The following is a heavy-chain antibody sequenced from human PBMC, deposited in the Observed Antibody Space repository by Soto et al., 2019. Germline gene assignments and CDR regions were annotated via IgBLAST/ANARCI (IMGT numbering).Heavy chain of an antibody. CDR1: GFTFSSYG. CDR2: IWYDGSNK. V-gene: IGHV3-33*01. J-gene: IGHJ3*02. CDR3: ARDSRYYDILTVQADPDAFDI. Sequence: LRLSCAASGFTFSSYGMHWVRQAPGKGLEWVAVIWYDGSNKYYADSVKGRFTISRDNSKNTLYLQMNSLRAEDTAVYYCARDSRYYDILTVQADPDAFDIWGQGTMVTVSS. D-gene: IGHD3-9*01.